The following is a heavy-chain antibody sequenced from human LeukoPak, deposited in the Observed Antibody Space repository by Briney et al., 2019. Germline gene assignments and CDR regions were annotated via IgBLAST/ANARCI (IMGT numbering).Heavy chain of an antibody. V-gene: IGHV3-66*01. J-gene: IGHJ4*02. CDR1: GFTVGSNY. CDR3: ARSWAYYDSSGYYYAPFDY. D-gene: IGHD3-22*01. CDR2: IYSGGST. Sequence: GGSLRLSCAASGFTVGSNYMSWVRQAPGKGLEWVSVIYSGGSTYYADSVKGRFTISRDNSKNTLYLQMNSLRAEDTAVYYCARSWAYYDSSGYYYAPFDYWGQGTLVTVSS.